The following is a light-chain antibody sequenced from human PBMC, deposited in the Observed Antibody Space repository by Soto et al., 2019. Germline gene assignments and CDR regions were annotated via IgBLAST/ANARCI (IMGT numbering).Light chain of an antibody. V-gene: IGKV1-9*01. Sequence: IQLTQSPSSLSASVGDRVTITCRASQGIGNYLAWYQQEPGRAPKLLIYAASTLRTGVPSRFSGSGSGTDFTLSISSLQPEDSATDYCQQLSTNSYTVGPGTKVEI. CDR2: AAS. CDR3: QQLSTNSYT. J-gene: IGKJ2*01. CDR1: QGIGNY.